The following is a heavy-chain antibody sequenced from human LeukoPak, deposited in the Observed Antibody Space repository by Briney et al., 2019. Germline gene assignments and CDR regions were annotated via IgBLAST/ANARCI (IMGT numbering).Heavy chain of an antibody. Sequence: SETLSLTCAVYGGSFSGYYWSWIRQPPGKGLEWIGEINHSGSTNYNPSLKSRVTTSVDTSKNQFSLKLSSVTAADTAVYYCARRRYYYGSGSYYNANWFDPWGQGTLVTVSS. D-gene: IGHD3-10*01. CDR2: INHSGST. CDR3: ARRRYYYGSGSYYNANWFDP. J-gene: IGHJ5*02. V-gene: IGHV4-34*01. CDR1: GGSFSGYY.